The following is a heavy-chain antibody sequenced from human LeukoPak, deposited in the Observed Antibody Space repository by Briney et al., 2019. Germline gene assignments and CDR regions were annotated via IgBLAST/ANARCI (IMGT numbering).Heavy chain of an antibody. Sequence: ASVKVSCKASGYTFTGYYMHWVRQAPGQGLEWMGWINPNSGGTNYAQKFQGRVTMTRDTSISTAYMELSSVTAADTAVYYCARDGCGGSCFHYYYYYMDVWGKGTTVTISS. CDR3: ARDGCGGSCFHYYYYYMDV. V-gene: IGHV1-2*02. J-gene: IGHJ6*03. CDR2: INPNSGGT. CDR1: GYTFTGYY. D-gene: IGHD2-15*01.